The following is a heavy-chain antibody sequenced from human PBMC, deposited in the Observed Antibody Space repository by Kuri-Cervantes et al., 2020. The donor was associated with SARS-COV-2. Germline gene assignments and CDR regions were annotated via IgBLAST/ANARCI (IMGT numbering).Heavy chain of an antibody. J-gene: IGHJ3*01. CDR2: ISYDGGNK. Sequence: GGSLRLSCAASGFTFSSYGMHWVRQAPGKGLEWVAVISYDGGNKYYADSVKGRFTISRDNARNSLHLQMNSLRVDDTAVYYCARVMYGDYPGHHDTFDVWGQGTMVTVSS. V-gene: IGHV3-30*03. D-gene: IGHD4-17*01. CDR3: ARVMYGDYPGHHDTFDV. CDR1: GFTFSSYG.